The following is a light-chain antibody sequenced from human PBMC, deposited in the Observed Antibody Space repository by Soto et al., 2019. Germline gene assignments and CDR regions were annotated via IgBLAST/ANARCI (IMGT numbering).Light chain of an antibody. CDR1: SSNIGAGYD. Sequence: QSVLTQPPSVSGDPGQRVTISCTGGSSNIGAGYDVHWYQQLPGTAPKLLIYGNSNRPSGVPDRFSGSKSGTSASLAITGLQAEDEADYYCQSYDSSLSGVVFGGGTKLTVL. CDR2: GNS. J-gene: IGLJ2*01. V-gene: IGLV1-40*01. CDR3: QSYDSSLSGVV.